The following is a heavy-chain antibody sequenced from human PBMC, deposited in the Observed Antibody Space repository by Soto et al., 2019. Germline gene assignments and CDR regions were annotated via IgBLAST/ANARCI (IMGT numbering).Heavy chain of an antibody. CDR3: AKHLWFGESVFDP. J-gene: IGHJ5*02. V-gene: IGHV3-23*01. Sequence: GGSLRLSCAASGFTFSSYGMSWVRQAPRKGLEWVSTIRGSADSANYADSVKGRFTISRDNSKNMLYLQMNSLRADDTAVYYCAKHLWFGESVFDPWGQGTLVTVSS. CDR1: GFTFSSYG. D-gene: IGHD3-10*01. CDR2: IRGSADSA.